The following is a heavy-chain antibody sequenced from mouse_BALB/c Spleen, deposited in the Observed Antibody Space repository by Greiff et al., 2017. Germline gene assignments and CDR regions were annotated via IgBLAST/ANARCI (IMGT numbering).Heavy chain of an antibody. CDR3: ARGQGYNWYFDV. CDR2: ISSGGST. Sequence: EVQVVESGGGLVKPGGSLKLSCAASGFTFSSYAMSWVRQTPEKRLEWVASISSGGSTYYPDSVKGRFTISRDNARNILYLQMSSLRSEDTAMYYCARGQGYNWYFDVWGAGTTVTVSS. J-gene: IGHJ1*01. CDR1: GFTFSSYA. D-gene: IGHD3-2*02. V-gene: IGHV5-6-5*01.